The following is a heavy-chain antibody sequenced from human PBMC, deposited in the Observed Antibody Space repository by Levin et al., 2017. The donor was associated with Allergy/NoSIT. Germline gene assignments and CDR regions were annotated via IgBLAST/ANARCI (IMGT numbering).Heavy chain of an antibody. V-gene: IGHV3-66*01. D-gene: IGHD4-17*01. CDR2: IYSGGTT. CDR1: GFTVSSNY. J-gene: IGHJ2*01. Sequence: GGSLRLSCAASGFTVSSNYMSWVRQAPGKGLEWVSIIYSGGTTYYADSVKGRFIISRDTSKNMLFLQMNSLRAEDTAVYYCARMTTANWYFDLWGRGTLVTVSS. CDR3: ARMTTANWYFDL.